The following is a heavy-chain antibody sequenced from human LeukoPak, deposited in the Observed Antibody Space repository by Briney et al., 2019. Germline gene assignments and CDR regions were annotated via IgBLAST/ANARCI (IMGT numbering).Heavy chain of an antibody. J-gene: IGHJ4*02. CDR1: GYTFSSHG. D-gene: IGHD3-10*01. V-gene: IGHV1-18*01. CDR2: ISANNGNT. Sequence: ASVKVSCKASGYTFSSHGITWVRQAPGQGLEWMGWISANNGNTNYAQKLQGRVTVTTDTSTSIAYMELRSLRSDDTAVYYCAREGTAGRYYFDYWGQGTLDTVSS. CDR3: AREGTAGRYYFDY.